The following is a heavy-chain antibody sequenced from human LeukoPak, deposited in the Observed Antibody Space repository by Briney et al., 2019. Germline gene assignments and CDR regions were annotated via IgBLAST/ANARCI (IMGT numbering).Heavy chain of an antibody. CDR2: IKQDGSEK. Sequence: PGGSLRLSCAASGFTFSSYGMHWVRQAPGEGLEWVANIKQDGSEKYYVDSVKGRFTISRDNAKNSLYLQMNSLRAEDTAVYYCARDPSRFLDPGYTPYPWGQGTLVTVSS. CDR3: ARDPSRFLDPGYTPYP. J-gene: IGHJ5*02. V-gene: IGHV3-7*01. CDR1: GFTFSSYG. D-gene: IGHD3-3*01.